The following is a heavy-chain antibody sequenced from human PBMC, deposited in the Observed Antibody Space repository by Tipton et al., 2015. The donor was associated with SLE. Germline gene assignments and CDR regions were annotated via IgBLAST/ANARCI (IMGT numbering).Heavy chain of an antibody. CDR3: ARVGVVQGVGHSFFDY. D-gene: IGHD3-10*01. CDR2: INHSGST. V-gene: IGHV4-34*01. CDR1: GGSFSGYY. Sequence: TLSLTCAVYGGSFSGYYWSWIRQPPGKGLEWIGEINHSGSTNYNPYLKSRVTISVDTSKNQFSLELSSVTAADTAVYYCARVGVVQGVGHSFFDYWGQGTLVTVSS. J-gene: IGHJ4*02.